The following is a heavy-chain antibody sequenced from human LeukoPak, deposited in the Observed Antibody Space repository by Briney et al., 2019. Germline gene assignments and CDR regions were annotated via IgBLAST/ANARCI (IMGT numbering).Heavy chain of an antibody. CDR3: AREGPRRYSYGK. V-gene: IGHV3-7*01. Sequence: GGSLRLSCAASGFTFSSYWMSWVRQAPGKGLEWVANIKQDGSEKYYVDSVKGGFTISRDNAKNSLYLHMNSLRAEDTAVYYCAREGPRRYSYGKWGQGTLVTVSS. CDR1: GFTFSSYW. J-gene: IGHJ4*02. D-gene: IGHD5-18*01. CDR2: IKQDGSEK.